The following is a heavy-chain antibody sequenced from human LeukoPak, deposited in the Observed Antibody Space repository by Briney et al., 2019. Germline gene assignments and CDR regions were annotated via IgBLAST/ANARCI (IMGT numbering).Heavy chain of an antibody. D-gene: IGHD1-26*01. V-gene: IGHV3-48*02. CDR2: ISRSSSTI. Sequence: GGSLRLSCAVSGFTFSNYSMNWVRQAPGKGLEWVSYISRSSSTILYADSVKGRFTISRDKAKNSVYLHMNSLRDEDTAVYDCVRIHDSGSYYFYYGMDVWGQGTTVTVSS. CDR3: VRIHDSGSYYFYYGMDV. CDR1: GFTFSNYS. J-gene: IGHJ6*02.